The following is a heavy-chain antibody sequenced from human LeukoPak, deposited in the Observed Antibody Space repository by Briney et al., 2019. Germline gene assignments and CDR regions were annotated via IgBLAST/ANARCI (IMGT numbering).Heavy chain of an antibody. J-gene: IGHJ4*02. CDR1: GGSFSGYY. Sequence: SETLSLTCAVYGGSFSGYYWSWIRQPPGKGLEWIGEINHRGSTNYNPSLKSRVTISVDTSKNQFSLKLSSVTAADTAVYYCARGQDYYGSGSYRDYWGQGTLVTVSS. D-gene: IGHD3-10*01. V-gene: IGHV4-34*01. CDR3: ARGQDYYGSGSYRDY. CDR2: INHRGST.